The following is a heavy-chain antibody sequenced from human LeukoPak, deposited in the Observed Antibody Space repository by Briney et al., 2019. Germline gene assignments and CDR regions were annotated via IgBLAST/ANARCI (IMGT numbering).Heavy chain of an antibody. CDR3: ARDQEQLGVFDY. D-gene: IGHD6-6*01. V-gene: IGHV4-59*01. CDR2: IYYSGST. Sequence: SETLSLTCTVSGGSISSYYWSWIRQPPGKGLEWIGYIYYSGSTNYNPSLKSRVTISVDTSKNQFSLKLSSVTAADTAVYYCARDQEQLGVFDYWGQGTLVTVSS. J-gene: IGHJ4*02. CDR1: GGSISSYY.